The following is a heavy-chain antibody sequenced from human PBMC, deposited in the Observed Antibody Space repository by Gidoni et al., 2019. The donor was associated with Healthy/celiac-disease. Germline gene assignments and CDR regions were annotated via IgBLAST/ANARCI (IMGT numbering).Heavy chain of an antibody. CDR1: GFTFSSYG. V-gene: IGHV3-33*01. J-gene: IGHJ4*02. Sequence: QVQLVESGGGVVQPGRSLRLSCAASGFTFSSYGMHWVRQAPGKGLEWVAVRWYDGSNKYYADSVKGRFTISRDNSKNTLYLQMNSLRAEDTAVYYCARMWGVAVAATLDYWGQGTLVTVSS. D-gene: IGHD6-19*01. CDR3: ARMWGVAVAATLDY. CDR2: RWYDGSNK.